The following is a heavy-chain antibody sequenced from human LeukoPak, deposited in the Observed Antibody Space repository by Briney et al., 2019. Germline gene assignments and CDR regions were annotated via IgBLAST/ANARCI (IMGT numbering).Heavy chain of an antibody. D-gene: IGHD3-10*01. CDR1: GFPFSLYA. V-gene: IGHV3-23*01. CDR3: AKGAYHYYGSGSYTLDF. Sequence: GSLRLSCAASGFPFSLYAMTWVRQAPGKGLELVSALSGSGSGTYYSDSVKGRFTISRDNSNNMLYVQMKSLRAEDTAVYYCAKGAYHYYGSGSYTLDFWGQGTQVTVSS. J-gene: IGHJ4*02. CDR2: LSGSGSGT.